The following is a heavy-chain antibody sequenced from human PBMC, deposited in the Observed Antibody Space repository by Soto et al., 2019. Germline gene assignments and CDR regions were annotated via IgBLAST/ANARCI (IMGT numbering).Heavy chain of an antibody. V-gene: IGHV1-18*04. CDR2: ISAYNGNT. CDR1: GYTFTSYG. J-gene: IGHJ4*02. Sequence: ASVKVSCKASGYTFTSYGISWVRQAPGQGLEWMGWISAYNGNTNYAQKLQGRVTMTTDTSTSTAYMELRSLRSDDTAVYYCARVYYGSQNDYKPRFDYWGQGTLVTVS. D-gene: IGHD3-16*01. CDR3: ARVYYGSQNDYKPRFDY.